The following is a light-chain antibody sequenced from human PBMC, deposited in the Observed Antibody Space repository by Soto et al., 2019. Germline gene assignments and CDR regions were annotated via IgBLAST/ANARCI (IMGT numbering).Light chain of an antibody. CDR3: QPYKNWPPIT. V-gene: IGKV3-15*01. CDR2: GAS. J-gene: IGKJ5*01. CDR1: QSVSNN. Sequence: IVLKQSPGTVSLSPGERATLSCRASQSVSNNLAWYQQKSGQAPRLLIHGASKRATGIPARFSGSGSGTEFTLTISSLQSEDFAVYYCQPYKNWPPITFGQGTRLEIK.